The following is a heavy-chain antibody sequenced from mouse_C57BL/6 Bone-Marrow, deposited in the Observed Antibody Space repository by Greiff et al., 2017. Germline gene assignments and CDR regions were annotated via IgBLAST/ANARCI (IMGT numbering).Heavy chain of an antibody. CDR2: IDPSDSYT. Sequence: QVQLQQPGAELVKPGASVKLSCKASGYTFTSYWMQWVKQRPGQGLEWIGEIDPSDSYTNYNQKFKGKATLTVDTSSSTAYMPLSSLTSEDSAVYYCAVSLAYYSNSWFAYWGQGTLVTVSA. V-gene: IGHV1-50*01. CDR1: GYTFTSYW. CDR3: AVSLAYYSNSWFAY. J-gene: IGHJ3*01. D-gene: IGHD2-5*01.